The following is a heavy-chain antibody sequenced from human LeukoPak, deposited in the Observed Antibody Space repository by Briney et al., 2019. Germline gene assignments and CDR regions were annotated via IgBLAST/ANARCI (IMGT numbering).Heavy chain of an antibody. CDR1: GCSSTGYH. J-gene: IGHJ6*03. CDR2: ISNSGST. Sequence: AETLTLTCTVSGCSSTGYHWTWVRQPAGKGLEWIGRISNSGSTTYSRSLGRRATMTVDKAQNQFFLPQTYVTSADNAVNYCARETSIGYYYFYFYYMDGWGKGTTVTVSS. D-gene: IGHD5-18*01. V-gene: IGHV4-4*07. CDR3: ARETSIGYYYFYFYYMDG.